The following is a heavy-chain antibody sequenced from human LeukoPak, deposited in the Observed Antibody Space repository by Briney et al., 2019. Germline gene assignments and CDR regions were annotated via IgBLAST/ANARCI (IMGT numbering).Heavy chain of an antibody. D-gene: IGHD5-24*01. J-gene: IGHJ6*02. CDR2: ISYDGSNK. CDR1: GFTFSSYG. CDR3: AKIELATTYYYYYGMDV. V-gene: IGHV3-30*18. Sequence: GGALRLSCAASGFTFSSYGMHWVRQAPGKGREWVAVISYDGSNKYYADSVNGRFTSSRDNSKNTLYLQMNSLRAEDTAAYYCAKIELATTYYYYYGMDVWGQGTTVTVSS.